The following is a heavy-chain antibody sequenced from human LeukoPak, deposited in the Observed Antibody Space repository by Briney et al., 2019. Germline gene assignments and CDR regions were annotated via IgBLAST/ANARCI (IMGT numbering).Heavy chain of an antibody. Sequence: ASVKVSCKASGYPFTGYYMHWVRQAPGQGLEWMGWINPDSGGTNYAQKCHGRVTITRDTSISTAYMELSRLRSDDTAVYYCAAILYDFLSGYSHWGQGTLVTVSS. V-gene: IGHV1-2*02. D-gene: IGHD3-3*01. J-gene: IGHJ4*02. CDR2: INPDSGGT. CDR1: GYPFTGYY. CDR3: AAILYDFLSGYSH.